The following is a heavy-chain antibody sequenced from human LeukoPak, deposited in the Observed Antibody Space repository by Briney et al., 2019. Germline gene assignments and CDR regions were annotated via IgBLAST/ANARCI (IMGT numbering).Heavy chain of an antibody. V-gene: IGHV3-33*06. CDR1: GFTFSSYG. Sequence: GGSLRLSCAASGFTFSSYGMHWVRQAPGKGLEWVAVIWYGGTNEYYADSVKGRFTISRDNSKNTLYLQMNSLSAEDAAVYYCAKDGPSGSYPYWFFDLWGRGTLVTVSS. CDR2: IWYGGTNE. D-gene: IGHD1-26*01. CDR3: AKDGPSGSYPYWFFDL. J-gene: IGHJ2*01.